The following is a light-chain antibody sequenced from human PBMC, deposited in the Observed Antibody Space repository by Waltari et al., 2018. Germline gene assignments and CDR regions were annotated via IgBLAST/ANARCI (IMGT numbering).Light chain of an antibody. Sequence: MTQSPDTLAMSAGESVTLPCRASRHIGGSLAWYQQKAGQAPRLLFYHASTRATGVADTFAAAGSGTALPFTLSSLRSEDSAVYYCQQSIDWPPYTFGHGTKLE. V-gene: IGKV3-15*01. J-gene: IGKJ2*01. CDR1: RHIGGS. CDR3: QQSIDWPPYT. CDR2: HAS.